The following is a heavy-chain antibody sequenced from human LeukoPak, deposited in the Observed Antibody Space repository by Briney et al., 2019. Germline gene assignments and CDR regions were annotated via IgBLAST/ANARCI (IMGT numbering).Heavy chain of an antibody. CDR2: IYHSGST. CDR3: ARRGGSGWYRHYYYYGMDV. D-gene: IGHD6-19*01. CDR1: GGSISSSNW. Sequence: PSGTLSLTCAVSGGSISSSNWWSWVRQPPGKGLEWIGEIYHSGSTNYNPSLKSRVTISVDKSKNQFSLKLSSVTAADTAVYYCARRGGSGWYRHYYYYGMDVWGQGTTVTVSS. J-gene: IGHJ6*02. V-gene: IGHV4-4*02.